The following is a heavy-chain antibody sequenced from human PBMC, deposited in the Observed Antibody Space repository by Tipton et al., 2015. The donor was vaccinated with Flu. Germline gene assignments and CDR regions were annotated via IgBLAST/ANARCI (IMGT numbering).Heavy chain of an antibody. CDR2: ISSSSSYI. J-gene: IGHJ4*02. V-gene: IGHV3-21*01. CDR1: GFTFSSYS. D-gene: IGHD1-26*01. Sequence: SLRLSCAASGFTFSSYSMNWVRQAPGKGLEWVSSISSSSSYIYYADSVKGRFTISRDNAKNSLYLQMNSLRAEDTAVYYCAKPRRGAGATTYYFDYWGQGTLVTVSS. CDR3: AKPRRGAGATTYYFDY.